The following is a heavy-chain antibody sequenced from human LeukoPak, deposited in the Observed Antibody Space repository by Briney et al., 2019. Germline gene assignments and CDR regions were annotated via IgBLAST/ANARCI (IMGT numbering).Heavy chain of an antibody. CDR3: ARGHFGVVLDY. CDR2: IRGDSTET. V-gene: IGHV3-21*01. CDR1: GFTFSSYS. D-gene: IGHD3-3*01. Sequence: PGGSLRLSCEGSGFTFSSYSMIWARQAPGKGLEWVSSIRGDSTETRHADSLMGRFTISRDNAKKSLYLQMNSLRAEDTAVYYCARGHFGVVLDYWGQGTLVTVSS. J-gene: IGHJ4*02.